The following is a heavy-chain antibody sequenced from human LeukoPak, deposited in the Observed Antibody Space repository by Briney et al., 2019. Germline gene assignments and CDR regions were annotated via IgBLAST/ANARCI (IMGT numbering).Heavy chain of an antibody. Sequence: SETLSLTCAVYGGSFSGYYWSWIRQPPGKGLEWIGEINHSGSTNYNPSLKSRVTISVDTSKNQFSLKLSSVTAADTAVYYCARGRSGWYAYYYYYGMDVWDQGTTVTVSS. J-gene: IGHJ6*02. D-gene: IGHD6-19*01. CDR1: GGSFSGYY. CDR2: INHSGST. CDR3: ARGRSGWYAYYYYYGMDV. V-gene: IGHV4-34*01.